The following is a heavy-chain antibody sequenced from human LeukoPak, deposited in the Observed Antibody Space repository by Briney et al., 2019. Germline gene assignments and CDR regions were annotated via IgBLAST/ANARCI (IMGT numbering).Heavy chain of an antibody. CDR2: IYHSGST. CDR1: GGSISSSHW. V-gene: IGHV4-4*02. J-gene: IGHJ5*02. Sequence: SETLSLTCAVSGGSISSSHWWSWVRQPPGKGLEWIGEIYHSGSTNFNPSLKSRVTISVDTSKNQFSLKLSSVTAADTAVYYCARTSRVRNWFDPWGQGALVTVSS. CDR3: ARTSRVRNWFDP. D-gene: IGHD3-10*01.